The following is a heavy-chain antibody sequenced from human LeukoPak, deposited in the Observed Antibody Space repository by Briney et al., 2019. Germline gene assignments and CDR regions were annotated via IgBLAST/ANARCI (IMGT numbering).Heavy chain of an antibody. V-gene: IGHV1-18*01. CDR1: GYTFTSYG. Sequence: ASVKVSCKASGYTFTSYGISWVRQAPGQGLEWMGWISAYNGNTNHAQKLQGRVTMTTDTSTSTAYMELRSLRSDDTAVYYCARVRMDNYYDSSGYSNYFDYWGQGTLVTVSS. CDR2: ISAYNGNT. J-gene: IGHJ4*02. D-gene: IGHD3-22*01. CDR3: ARVRMDNYYDSSGYSNYFDY.